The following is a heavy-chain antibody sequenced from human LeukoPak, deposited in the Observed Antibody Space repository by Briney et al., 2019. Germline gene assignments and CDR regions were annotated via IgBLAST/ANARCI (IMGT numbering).Heavy chain of an antibody. CDR2: IGPGPSHT. CDR3: ARDYVTMAPDY. Sequence: PGGSLRLSCAASGFTSHTYGMNWVRQAPGKGLEWLSYIGPGPSHTYYADSVRGRFVISRDDAKSSLYLQMSSLRAEDTAVYYCARDYVTMAPDYGGLGTLVTVSS. D-gene: IGHD3-10*02. J-gene: IGHJ4*02. CDR1: GFTSHTYG. V-gene: IGHV3-21*06.